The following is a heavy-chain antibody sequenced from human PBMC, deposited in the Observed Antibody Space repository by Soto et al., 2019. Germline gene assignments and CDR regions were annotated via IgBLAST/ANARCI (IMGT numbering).Heavy chain of an antibody. J-gene: IGHJ4*02. CDR2: IHPSDSET. CDR3: AGLGSPGAIFFDS. Sequence: PGESLKISCEISGYNFTAYWLGWVRQMPGKGLEWMGNIHPSDSETHYRPSFQGQVTFSADKSISTAYLQWATLKASDTAIYFCAGLGSPGAIFFDSWGQGTLVTVSS. CDR1: GYNFTAYW. V-gene: IGHV5-51*01. D-gene: IGHD6-25*01.